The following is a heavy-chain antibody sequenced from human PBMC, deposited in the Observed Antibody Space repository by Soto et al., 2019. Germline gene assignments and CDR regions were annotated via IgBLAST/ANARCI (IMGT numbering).Heavy chain of an antibody. CDR1: GGSISSYY. D-gene: IGHD1-26*01. V-gene: IGHV4-59*01. J-gene: IGHJ4*02. CDR3: ARDGIIVGAD. Sequence: ETRSLTCTISGGSISSYYWSWIRQPPGKGLEWIGYIYYSGSTNYSPSLQGRVTMTTDTSTSTAYMELRSLRSDDTAVYYCARDGIIVGADWGQGTLVTVSS. CDR2: IYYSGST.